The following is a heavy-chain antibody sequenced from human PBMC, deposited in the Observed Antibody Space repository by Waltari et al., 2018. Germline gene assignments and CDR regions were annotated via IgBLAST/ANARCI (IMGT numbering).Heavy chain of an antibody. D-gene: IGHD1-26*01. CDR1: GDSISSGFN. CDR3: ARATCSHGGCSMYYFYYYMDV. V-gene: IGHV4-38-2*01. J-gene: IGHJ6*03. CDR2: VYQTGTS. Sequence: QVRLRASGPGLVKSSETLTLTCDVAGDSISSGFNWAWIRQSPGKGPEWIGSVYQTGTSFYNPSLKDRVTMSVDTSKKLFSLSLSSVTAADTAVYYCARATCSHGGCSMYYFYYYMDVWGKGITVTVSS.